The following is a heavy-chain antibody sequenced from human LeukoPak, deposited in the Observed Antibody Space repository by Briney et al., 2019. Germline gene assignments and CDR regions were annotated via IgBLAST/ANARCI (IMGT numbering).Heavy chain of an antibody. CDR1: GGSFSGYY. D-gene: IGHD1-26*01. V-gene: IGHV4-34*01. CDR2: INHRGST. J-gene: IGHJ6*03. Sequence: SETLSLTCAVYGGSFSGYYWSWIRQPPGKGLEWIGEINHRGSTNYNPSLTSRVTISVDTSKNQFSLKLSSVAAADTAVYYCARELRGSYPRGFGYYYYMDVWGKGTTVTVSS. CDR3: ARELRGSYPRGFGYYYYMDV.